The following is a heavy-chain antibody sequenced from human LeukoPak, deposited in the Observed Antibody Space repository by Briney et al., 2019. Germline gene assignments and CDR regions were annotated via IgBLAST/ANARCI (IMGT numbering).Heavy chain of an antibody. Sequence: ASVKVSCKVSGYTLTELSMHWVRQAPGKGLEWMGGFDPVDGETINAQKFQGRVTMTEDTSTDTAYMELSSLRSEDTAVYYCATAVVAGIGVCFDYWGQGTLVTVSS. J-gene: IGHJ4*02. D-gene: IGHD6-19*01. CDR2: FDPVDGET. CDR1: GYTLTELS. CDR3: ATAVVAGIGVCFDY. V-gene: IGHV1-24*01.